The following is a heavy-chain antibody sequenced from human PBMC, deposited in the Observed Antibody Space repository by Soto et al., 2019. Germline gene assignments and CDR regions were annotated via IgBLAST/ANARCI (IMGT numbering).Heavy chain of an antibody. V-gene: IGHV3-30-3*01. CDR1: GFTFSSYA. D-gene: IGHD2-15*01. CDR3: ARDTSVSVCSGGSCYEIDY. J-gene: IGHJ4*02. CDR2: ISYDGSNK. Sequence: VQLVESGGGVVQPGRSLRLSCAASGFTFSSYAMHWVRQAPGKGLEWVAVISYDGSNKYYADSVKGRFTISRDNSKNTLYLQMNSLRAEDTAVYYCARDTSVSVCSGGSCYEIDYWGQGTLVTVSS.